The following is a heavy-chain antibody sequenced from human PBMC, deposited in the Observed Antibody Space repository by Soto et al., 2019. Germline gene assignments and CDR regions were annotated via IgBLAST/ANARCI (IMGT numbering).Heavy chain of an antibody. J-gene: IGHJ5*02. D-gene: IGHD6-13*01. CDR3: TRDASRDSSARGWFDP. Sequence: PGGSLRLSCAASGFTLRSFTMNWVRQAPGKGLEWVSTISSNSAYIYYTDALRGRFTISRDNAKNSLHLQMSSLRAEDTAVYHCTRDASRDSSARGWFDPWGPGTLVTVSS. CDR1: GFTLRSFT. V-gene: IGHV3-21*01. CDR2: ISSNSAYI.